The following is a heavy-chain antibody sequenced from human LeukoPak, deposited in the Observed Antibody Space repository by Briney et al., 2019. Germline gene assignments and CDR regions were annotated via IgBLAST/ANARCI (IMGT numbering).Heavy chain of an antibody. D-gene: IGHD3-22*01. CDR2: IWHDGSND. CDR3: AKVTGDYYDTSGAFDY. V-gene: IGHV3-33*06. CDR1: GFIFSSYG. J-gene: IGHJ4*02. Sequence: QPGRSLRLSCAASGFIFSSYGMHWVRQAPGKGLEWVARIWHDGSNDDYADSVEGRFTISRDNSKNTLYLQMNSLKAEDTAIYYCAKVTGDYYDTSGAFDYWGQGTLVTVSS.